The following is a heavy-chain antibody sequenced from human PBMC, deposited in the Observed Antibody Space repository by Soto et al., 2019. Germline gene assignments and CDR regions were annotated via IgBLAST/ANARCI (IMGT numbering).Heavy chain of an antibody. J-gene: IGHJ3*02. CDR3: TRHRIIWANHMTAAVSNDGFDI. V-gene: IGHV3-73*01. CDR1: GFAFSDSA. Sequence: EVQLVESGGGLVQPGGSLKLSCVASGFAFSDSAIHWVRQSSGKGLEGVGRIKDKGNNYAIAYAASVTGRFTVSRDDSKNTAYLQINSLKIEDTAIYFCTRHRIIWANHMTAAVSNDGFDIWGQGTMVTVSS. D-gene: IGHD2-21*02. CDR2: IKDKGNNYAI.